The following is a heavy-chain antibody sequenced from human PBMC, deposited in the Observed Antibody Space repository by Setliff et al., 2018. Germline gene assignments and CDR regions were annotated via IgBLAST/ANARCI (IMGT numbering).Heavy chain of an antibody. V-gene: IGHV1-18*01. CDR2: ISGYNGNT. Sequence: ASVKVSCKASGYTFTSYGISWVRQAPGQGLEWMGWISGYNGNTKYAQKFQGRVTMTTDTSTSTAYMELRSLRSDDTAVYYCARDPSLYCSSTSCSPHWFDPWGQGTLVTVSS. CDR3: ARDPSLYCSSTSCSPHWFDP. D-gene: IGHD2-2*01. J-gene: IGHJ5*02. CDR1: GYTFTSYG.